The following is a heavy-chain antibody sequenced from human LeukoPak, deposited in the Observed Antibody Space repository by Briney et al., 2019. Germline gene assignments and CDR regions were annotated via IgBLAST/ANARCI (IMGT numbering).Heavy chain of an antibody. J-gene: IGHJ4*02. CDR1: GFTFSSYG. CDR3: VRSPGDGVDFDY. V-gene: IGHV3-30*02. D-gene: IGHD3-10*01. CDR2: IRYDGSNK. Sequence: GGSLRLSCAASGFTFSSYGMHWVRQAPGKGLEWVAFIRYDGSNKYYADSVKGRFTISRDNSKNTLYLQMNSLRAEDTAVYYCVRSPGDGVDFDYWGQGTLVTVSS.